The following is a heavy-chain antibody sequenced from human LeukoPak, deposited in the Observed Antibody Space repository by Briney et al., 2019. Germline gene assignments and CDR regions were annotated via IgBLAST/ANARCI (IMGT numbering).Heavy chain of an antibody. CDR2: IYYSGST. D-gene: IGHD3-3*01. CDR3: ARIRPIFGVVQSKGYNYMDV. J-gene: IGHJ6*03. V-gene: IGHV4-39*07. CDR1: GGSISSSSYY. Sequence: PSETLSLTCTVSGGSISSSSYYWGWIRQPPGKGLEWIGSIYYSGSTYYNPSLKSRVTISVDTSKNQFSLKLSSVTAADTAVYYCARIRPIFGVVQSKGYNYMDVWGKGTTVTVSS.